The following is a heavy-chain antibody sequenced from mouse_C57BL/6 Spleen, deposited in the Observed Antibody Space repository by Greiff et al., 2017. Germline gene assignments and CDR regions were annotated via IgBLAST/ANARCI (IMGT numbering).Heavy chain of an antibody. Sequence: EVKVVESGGGLVQPGGSLSLSCAASGFTFTDYYMSWVRQPPGKALEWLGFIRNKANGYTTEYTASVQGRFTISRDNSQSILYLQMNALGAEDSATYYCASQARDGYSDYWGQGTTLTVSS. D-gene: IGHD2-3*01. J-gene: IGHJ2*01. CDR1: GFTFTDYY. CDR2: IRNKANGYTT. CDR3: ASQARDGYSDY. V-gene: IGHV7-3*01.